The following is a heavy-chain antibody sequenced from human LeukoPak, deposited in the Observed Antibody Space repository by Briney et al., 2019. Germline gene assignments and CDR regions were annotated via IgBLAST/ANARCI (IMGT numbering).Heavy chain of an antibody. J-gene: IGHJ4*02. CDR2: IYYSGST. D-gene: IGHD6-13*01. CDR3: ARLQAAAGTRVDY. Sequence: SETLSLTCTVSGGSISSYYWSWIRQPPGKGLEWIGYIYYSGSTNYNPSLKSRVTISVDTSKNQFSLKLSSVTAADTAVYYCARLQAAAGTRVDYWGQGTLVTVSS. V-gene: IGHV4-59*08. CDR1: GGSISSYY.